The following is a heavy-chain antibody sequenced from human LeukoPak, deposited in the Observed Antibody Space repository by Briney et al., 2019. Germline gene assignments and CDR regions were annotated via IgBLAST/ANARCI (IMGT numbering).Heavy chain of an antibody. V-gene: IGHV3-30*18. Sequence: PGGSLRLSCAASGFTFSSYGMHWVRQAPGKGLEWVAVISYDGSNKYYADSVKGRFTISRDNSKNTLYLQMNSLRAEDTAVYYCAKGYDLSGMDVWGQGTTVTVSS. D-gene: IGHD1-1*01. CDR1: GFTFSSYG. CDR2: ISYDGSNK. CDR3: AKGYDLSGMDV. J-gene: IGHJ6*02.